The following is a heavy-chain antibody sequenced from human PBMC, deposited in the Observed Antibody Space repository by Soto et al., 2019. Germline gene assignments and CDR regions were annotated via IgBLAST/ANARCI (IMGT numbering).Heavy chain of an antibody. J-gene: IGHJ5*02. Sequence: NPSETLSLTCTVSGGSISSSSYYWGWIRQPPGKGLEWIGSIYYSGSTYYNPSLKSRVTISVDTSKNQFSLKLSSVTAADTAVYYCASVITMVRGVIITALTVGFDPWGQGTLVTVSS. V-gene: IGHV4-39*01. CDR3: ASVITMVRGVIITALTVGFDP. CDR1: GGSISSSSYY. CDR2: IYYSGST. D-gene: IGHD3-10*01.